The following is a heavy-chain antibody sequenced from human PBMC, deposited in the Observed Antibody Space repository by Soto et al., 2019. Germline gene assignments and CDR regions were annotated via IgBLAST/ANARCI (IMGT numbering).Heavy chain of an antibody. D-gene: IGHD3-16*01. J-gene: IGHJ6*03. CDR2: ISSSSSYI. CDR3: ARPTGGFFYMDV. V-gene: IGHV3-21*01. CDR1: GFTFSSYS. Sequence: PGGSLRLSCAASGFTFSSYSMNWVRQAPGKGLEWVSSISSSSSYIYYADSVKGRFTISRDNAKNSLYLQMNSLRAEDTAVYYCARPTGGFFYMDVWGKGTTVTVSS.